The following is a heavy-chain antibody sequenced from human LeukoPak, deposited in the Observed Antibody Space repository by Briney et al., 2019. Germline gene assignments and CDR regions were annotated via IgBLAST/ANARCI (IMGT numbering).Heavy chain of an antibody. CDR3: ARVPTSTYYYDSSGYFDY. V-gene: IGHV1-2*02. J-gene: IGHJ4*02. D-gene: IGHD3-22*01. CDR2: INPNSGGT. Sequence: GASVKVSCKASGYTFTGYYMHWVRQAPGQGLEWMGWINPNSGGTNYAQKFQGRVTMTRGTSISTAYMELSRLRSDDTAVYYCARVPTSTYYYDSSGYFDYWGQGTLVTVSS. CDR1: GYTFTGYY.